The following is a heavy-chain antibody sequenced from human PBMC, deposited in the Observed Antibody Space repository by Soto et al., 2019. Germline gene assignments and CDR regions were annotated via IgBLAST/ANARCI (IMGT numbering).Heavy chain of an antibody. V-gene: IGHV1-46*01. D-gene: IGHD3-22*01. CDR2: INPSGGST. CDR1: GYTFTSYY. CDR3: ASLLVVVPS. J-gene: IGHJ5*02. Sequence: QVQLVQSGAEVKKPGASVKVSCKASGYTFTSYYMHWVRQAPGQGLEWMGIINPSGGSTSYAQKCRARVTMTRDTCTSTVYMELSSLRSEDTAVYYCASLLVVVPSWGQGTLVTVSS.